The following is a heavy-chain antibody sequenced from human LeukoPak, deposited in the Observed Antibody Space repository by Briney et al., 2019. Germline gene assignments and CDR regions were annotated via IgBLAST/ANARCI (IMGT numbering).Heavy chain of an antibody. CDR3: ARVVIAAAAPKENSPLDY. CDR2: ISAYNGNT. Sequence: ASVKVSCKASGYTFTSYGISWVRQAPGQGLEWMGWISAYNGNTNYAQKLQGRVTMTTDTSTSTAYMELRSLRSDDTAVYYCARVVIAAAAPKENSPLDYWGQGTLVTVSS. V-gene: IGHV1-18*01. D-gene: IGHD6-13*01. J-gene: IGHJ4*02. CDR1: GYTFTSYG.